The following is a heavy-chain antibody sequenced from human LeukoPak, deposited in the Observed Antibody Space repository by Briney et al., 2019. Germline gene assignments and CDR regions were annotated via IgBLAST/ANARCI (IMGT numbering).Heavy chain of an antibody. D-gene: IGHD3-10*01. CDR2: IHPGTGDT. J-gene: IGHJ5*02. Sequence: ASVKVSCKASGHPFTVYYIHWVRQAPGQGLEWMGWIHPGTGDTNYAQRFQGRVTVTRDTSITTAYMQLSRLRSDDTSVYYCASYASGYNWLKAWGQGTLVTVSS. CDR1: GHPFTVYY. CDR3: ASYASGYNWLKA. V-gene: IGHV1-2*02.